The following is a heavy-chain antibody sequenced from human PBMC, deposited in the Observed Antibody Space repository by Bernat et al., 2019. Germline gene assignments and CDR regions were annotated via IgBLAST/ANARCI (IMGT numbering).Heavy chain of an antibody. CDR2: ITGTGGNT. J-gene: IGHJ3*02. V-gene: IGHV3-23*01. Sequence: EVHLLESGGGLVQPGGSLRLSCAASRFTFSSYAMSWVRQAPGKGLEWVSAITGTGGNTYYADSVKGRFTISRDNSKNTLYLQMNSLRAEDTAVYYCAREGSYSSGWYDAFDIWGQGTMVTVSS. CDR1: RFTFSSYA. D-gene: IGHD6-19*01. CDR3: AREGSYSSGWYDAFDI.